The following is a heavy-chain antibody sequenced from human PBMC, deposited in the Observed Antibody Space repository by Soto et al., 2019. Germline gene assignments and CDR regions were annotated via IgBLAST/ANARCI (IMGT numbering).Heavy chain of an antibody. Sequence: QVQLQESGPGLVKPSQTRSLTCTVSGGSISSGDYYWSWIRQPPGKGLEGIGYIYYSGTTYYNPSLKSRVTISVDTSKNQFFLKMSSVTAADTAVYYCARGSVVGFFVYWGQGTLVTVYS. CDR2: IYYSGTT. D-gene: IGHD2-15*01. CDR1: GGSISSGDYY. J-gene: IGHJ4*02. V-gene: IGHV4-30-4*01. CDR3: ARGSVVGFFVY.